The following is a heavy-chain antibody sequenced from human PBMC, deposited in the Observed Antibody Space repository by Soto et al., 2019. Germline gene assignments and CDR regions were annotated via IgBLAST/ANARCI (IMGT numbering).Heavy chain of an antibody. V-gene: IGHV1-69*06. CDR1: GGTFRSFINYP. Sequence: ASVKVSCKSSGGTFRSFINYPINWVRQAPGQGLEWMGGIVPNVGTVNYAQKFRGKVTITADKSTGTAYMELSSLRSEDTALYYCARRDTSGFLRYFDNWGQGTQVPVSS. CDR3: ARRDTSGFLRYFDN. J-gene: IGHJ4*02. D-gene: IGHD3-3*01. CDR2: IVPNVGTV.